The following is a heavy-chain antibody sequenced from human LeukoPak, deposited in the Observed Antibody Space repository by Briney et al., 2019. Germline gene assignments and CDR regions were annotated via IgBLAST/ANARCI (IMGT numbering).Heavy chain of an antibody. CDR1: GFIFSNDA. CDR3: VRDPSGSGFAFDS. CDR2: IWFDGSNK. D-gene: IGHD1-1*01. Sequence: GRSLRLSCAASGFIFSNDAMHWVRQAPGKGLEWVAFIWFDGSNKHYADSVKGRLTISRDNSEDTLYLQMNSLRAEDTAVYYCVRDPSGSGFAFDSWGQGALVTVSS. J-gene: IGHJ4*02. V-gene: IGHV3-33*01.